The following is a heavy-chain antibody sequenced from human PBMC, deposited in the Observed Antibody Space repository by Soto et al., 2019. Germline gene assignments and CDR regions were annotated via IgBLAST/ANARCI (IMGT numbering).Heavy chain of an antibody. CDR2: IFYTGST. Sequence: VQLQESGPGLVRPSETLSLTCTVSGDFISEFFWSWIRQPPGKGLEWIGYIFYTGSTTYNPSLKSRVTISVDTSKNQFSLRLSSVTAADTALYYCARGIHDYRDYYYFDSWGQGALVTVSS. V-gene: IGHV4-59*01. CDR3: ARGIHDYRDYYYFDS. CDR1: GDFISEFF. D-gene: IGHD4-17*01. J-gene: IGHJ4*02.